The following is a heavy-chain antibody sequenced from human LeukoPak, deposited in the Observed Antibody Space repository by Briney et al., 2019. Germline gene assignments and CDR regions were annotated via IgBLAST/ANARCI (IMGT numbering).Heavy chain of an antibody. CDR2: ISGSGGST. J-gene: IGHJ4*02. Sequence: GGSLRLSCAAPGFTFNSYAMSWVRQAPGKGLEWVSAISGSGGSTYYADSVKGRFTISRDNSKNTLYLQMNGLRAEDTAVYYCAKGSSGGYYTHCDHWGQGTLVTVSS. CDR3: AKGSSGGYYTHCDH. V-gene: IGHV3-23*01. D-gene: IGHD3-22*01. CDR1: GFTFNSYA.